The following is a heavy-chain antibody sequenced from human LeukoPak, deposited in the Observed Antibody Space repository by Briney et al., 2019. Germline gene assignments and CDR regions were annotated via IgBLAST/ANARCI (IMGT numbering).Heavy chain of an antibody. Sequence: GGSLRLSCAASGFPFNNYAMNWVRQAPGKGLEWVSGLTSRGDRTDYADSVKGRFTISRDNSKNTLYLQMNSLRPEDTAFYYCAKDRYSSASYALDSWGQGTLVTVSS. CDR2: LTSRGDRT. CDR1: GFPFNNYA. CDR3: AKDRYSSASYALDS. D-gene: IGHD6-19*01. V-gene: IGHV3-23*01. J-gene: IGHJ5*01.